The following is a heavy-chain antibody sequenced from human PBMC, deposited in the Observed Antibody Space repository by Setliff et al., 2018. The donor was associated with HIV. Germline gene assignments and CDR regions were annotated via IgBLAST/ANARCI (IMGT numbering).Heavy chain of an antibody. V-gene: IGHV4-39*01. CDR3: ARGARLLAAYSDRWDYFYMAV. CDR1: GGYVSGSSYY. CDR2: MYYTESP. D-gene: IGHD1-26*01. J-gene: IGHJ6*03. Sequence: SETLSLTCRVSGGYVSGSSYYWGWIRQAPGKGLEWIGSMYYTESPYYNPSFINRVTISIDTSKNQFSLSLRSVTAADSAVYYCARGARLLAAYSDRWDYFYMAVWGKGTTVTVSS.